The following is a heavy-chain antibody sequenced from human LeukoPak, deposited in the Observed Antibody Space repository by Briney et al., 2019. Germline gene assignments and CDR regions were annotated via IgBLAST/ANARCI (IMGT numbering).Heavy chain of an antibody. D-gene: IGHD2-15*01. V-gene: IGHV3-21*01. Sequence: GGSLRLSCAASGFTFSSYSMNWVRQAPGKGLEWVSSISSSSSYIYYADSVKGRFTISRDNAKNSLYLQMNSLRAEDTAVYYCARDLDSYCSGGRCYSDYWGQGTLVTVSP. CDR3: ARDLDSYCSGGRCYSDY. CDR1: GFTFSSYS. J-gene: IGHJ4*02. CDR2: ISSSSSYI.